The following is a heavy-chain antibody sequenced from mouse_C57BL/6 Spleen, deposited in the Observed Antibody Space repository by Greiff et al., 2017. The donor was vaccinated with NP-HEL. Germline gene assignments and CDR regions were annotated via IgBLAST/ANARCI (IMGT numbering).Heavy chain of an antibody. CDR1: GFTFSDYY. J-gene: IGHJ4*01. V-gene: IGHV5-12*01. CDR3: ARQGPYFYAMDY. D-gene: IGHD2-10*01. Sequence: EVQVVESGGGLVQPGGSLKLSCAASGFTFSDYYMYWVRQTPEKRLEWVAYISNGGGSTYYPDTVKGRFTISRDNAKNTLYLQMSRLKSEDTAMYYCARQGPYFYAMDYWGQGTSVTVSS. CDR2: ISNGGGST.